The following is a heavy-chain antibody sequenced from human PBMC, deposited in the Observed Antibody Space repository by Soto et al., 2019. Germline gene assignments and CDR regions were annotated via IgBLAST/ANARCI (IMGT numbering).Heavy chain of an antibody. CDR3: ARDNYGGMLDF. Sequence: PGGSLRLSCSVSGFTFSKYAMHWVRQAPGKGLEYVSGITSDGDSTWHADSVKDRFTISRDNSKNTLFLQMSSLRVEDTAIYFCARDNYGGMLDFWGPGTLVTVSS. V-gene: IGHV3-64D*06. D-gene: IGHD4-17*01. CDR2: ITSDGDST. CDR1: GFTFSKYA. J-gene: IGHJ4*02.